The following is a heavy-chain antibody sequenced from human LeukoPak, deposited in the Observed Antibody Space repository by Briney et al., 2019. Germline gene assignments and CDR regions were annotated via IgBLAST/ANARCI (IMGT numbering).Heavy chain of an antibody. D-gene: IGHD3-9*01. CDR3: ARDSPFTYYDILTGWGDSYYYYYMDV. CDR2: IDYTGSS. V-gene: IGHV4-59*01. CDR1: GGAISSYY. Sequence: SETLSLTCTVSGGAISSYYWSWVRQPPGKGLEWIGYIDYTGSSNYNPSLMGRVTISVDTSKNQFSLKLSSVTAADTAVYYCARDSPFTYYDILTGWGDSYYYYYMDVWGQGTLVTVSS. J-gene: IGHJ6*03.